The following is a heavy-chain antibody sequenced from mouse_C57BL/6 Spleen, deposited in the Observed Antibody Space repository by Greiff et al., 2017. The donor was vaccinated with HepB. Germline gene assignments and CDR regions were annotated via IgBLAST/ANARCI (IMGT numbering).Heavy chain of an antibody. J-gene: IGHJ2*01. V-gene: IGHV1-82*01. Sequence: VQLQQSGPELVKPGASVKISCKASGYAFSSSWMNWVKQRPGKGLEWIGRIYPGDGDTNYNGKFKGKATLTADKSSSTAYMQLSSLTSEDSAVYFCARSGDRGYFDYWGQGTTLTVSS. CDR1: GYAFSSSW. CDR3: ARSGDRGYFDY. CDR2: IYPGDGDT. D-gene: IGHD3-3*01.